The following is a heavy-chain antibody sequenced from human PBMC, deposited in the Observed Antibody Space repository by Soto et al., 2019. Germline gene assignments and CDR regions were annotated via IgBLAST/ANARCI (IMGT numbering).Heavy chain of an antibody. V-gene: IGHV4-39*01. CDR2: IYYSGST. J-gene: IGHJ6*03. Sequence: SETLSLTCTITSASISSISYYWASIRQPPGKGIEWIGSIYYSGSTYYNPSLKSRVTISVDTSKNQFSLKLSSVTAADTAVYYCASQTSSTSLHYYYYYMDVWGKGTTVT. CDR3: ASQTSSTSLHYYYYYMDV. D-gene: IGHD2-2*01. CDR1: SASISSISYY.